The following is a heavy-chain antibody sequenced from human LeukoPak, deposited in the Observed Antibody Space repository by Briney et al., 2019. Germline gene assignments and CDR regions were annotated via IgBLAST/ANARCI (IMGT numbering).Heavy chain of an antibody. Sequence: GGSLRLSCAASGFTFSSYEMNWVRQAPGKGLEWVSYISSSGSTIYYAASVKGRFTISRDNAKNSLYLQMNSLRAEDTAVYYCARDGYGDYYFDYWGQGTLVTVSS. J-gene: IGHJ4*02. D-gene: IGHD4-17*01. CDR3: ARDGYGDYYFDY. CDR1: GFTFSSYE. V-gene: IGHV3-48*03. CDR2: ISSSGSTI.